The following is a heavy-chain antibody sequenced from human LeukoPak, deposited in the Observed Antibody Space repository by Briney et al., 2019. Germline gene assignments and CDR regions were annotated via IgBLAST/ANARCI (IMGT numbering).Heavy chain of an antibody. Sequence: ASVKVSCKASGGTFSSYAISWVRQAPGQGLEWMGGIIPIFGTANYAQKFQGRVTITADESTSTAYMELRSLRSDDTAVYYCARTPIVVVITTFIGAFDIWGQGTTVTVSS. CDR1: GGTFSSYA. J-gene: IGHJ3*02. V-gene: IGHV1-69*01. D-gene: IGHD3-22*01. CDR2: IIPIFGTA. CDR3: ARTPIVVVITTFIGAFDI.